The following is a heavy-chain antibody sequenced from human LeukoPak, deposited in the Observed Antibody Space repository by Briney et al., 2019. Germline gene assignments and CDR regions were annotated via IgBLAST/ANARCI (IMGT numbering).Heavy chain of an antibody. Sequence: PGGSLRLSCAASGFTFSSYWMSWVGKAPGKGLEWGAKIKQDGSEKYYVDSVKGRFTISRDNAKNSLYLQMNSLRAEDTAVYYCARDGTYYYDSSGYGFDYWGQGTLVTVSS. CDR1: GFTFSSYW. CDR2: IKQDGSEK. V-gene: IGHV3-7*01. J-gene: IGHJ4*02. D-gene: IGHD3-22*01. CDR3: ARDGTYYYDSSGYGFDY.